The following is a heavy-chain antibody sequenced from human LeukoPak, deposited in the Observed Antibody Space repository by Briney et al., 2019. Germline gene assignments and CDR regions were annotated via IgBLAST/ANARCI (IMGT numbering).Heavy chain of an antibody. J-gene: IGHJ6*03. CDR1: GFTFSSYG. CDR2: IRYDGSNK. CDR3: AKDSSTSYSYYMDV. V-gene: IGHV3-30*02. D-gene: IGHD2-2*01. Sequence: GGSLRLSCAASGFTFSSYGMHWVRQAPGKGLEWVAFIRYDGSNKYYADSVKGRFTISRDNSKNTLYLQMNSLRAEDTAVYSCAKDSSTSYSYYMDVWGKGTTVTVSS.